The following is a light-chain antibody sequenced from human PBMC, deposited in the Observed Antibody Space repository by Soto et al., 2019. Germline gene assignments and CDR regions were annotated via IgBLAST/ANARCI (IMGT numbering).Light chain of an antibody. CDR2: EVS. V-gene: IGLV2-14*01. Sequence: QSVLTQPPSVSGAPGQRVTISCAGTSSNIGAGYGVHWYQQHPGKAPKLMIYEVSNRPSGVSDRFSGSKSGKTASLTISGLQAEDEADYYCSSYTASSTLVFGGGTQLTVL. CDR1: SSNIGAGYG. CDR3: SSYTASSTLV. J-gene: IGLJ7*01.